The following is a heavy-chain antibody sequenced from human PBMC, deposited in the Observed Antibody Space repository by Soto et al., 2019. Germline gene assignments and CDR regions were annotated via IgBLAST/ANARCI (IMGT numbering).Heavy chain of an antibody. D-gene: IGHD3-16*01. V-gene: IGHV4-39*07. CDR1: GGSISSSSYY. CDR2: IYYSGST. CDR3: ARLLFSGGSWFDP. Sequence: SETLSLTCTVSGGSISSSSYYWGWIRQPPGKGLEWIGSIYYSGSTYYNLPLKSRVTISVDTSKNQFSLKLSSVTAADTAVYYCARLLFSGGSWFDPWGQRTLVTVSS. J-gene: IGHJ5*02.